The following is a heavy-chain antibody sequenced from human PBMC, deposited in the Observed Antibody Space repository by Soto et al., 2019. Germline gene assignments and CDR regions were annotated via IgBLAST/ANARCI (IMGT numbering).Heavy chain of an antibody. Sequence: EVQLLESGGGLVQPGGSLRLSCAASGFTFSDYAMNWVRQAPGKGPEWVSTISASGGRTYYADSVKGRFTISRDKSNNTLYVQMNSLRAQNTAVYYCAGVSSSWYGRGGSPDYWGEGTVVTVSS. CDR2: ISASGGRT. J-gene: IGHJ4*02. V-gene: IGHV3-23*01. CDR1: GFTFSDYA. D-gene: IGHD6-13*01. CDR3: AGVSSSWYGRGGSPDY.